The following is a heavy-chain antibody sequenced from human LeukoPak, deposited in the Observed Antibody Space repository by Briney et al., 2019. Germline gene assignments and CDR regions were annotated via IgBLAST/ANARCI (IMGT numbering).Heavy chain of an antibody. V-gene: IGHV4-59*01. D-gene: IGHD1-26*01. CDR2: IYYSGST. J-gene: IGHJ4*02. CDR3: AREVSGSYLLDY. Sequence: SETLSLTCTVSCGSISSYYWSWIRQPPGKGLEWIGYIYYSGSTNYNPSLKSRVTISVDTSKNQFSLKLSSVTAADTAVYYCAREVSGSYLLDYWGQGTLVTVSS. CDR1: CGSISSYY.